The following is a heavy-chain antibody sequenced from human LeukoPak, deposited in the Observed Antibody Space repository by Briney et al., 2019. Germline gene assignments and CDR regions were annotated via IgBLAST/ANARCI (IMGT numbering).Heavy chain of an antibody. CDR2: MNPNSGNT. V-gene: IGHV1-8*01. CDR1: GYTFTSYD. D-gene: IGHD2-8*01. Sequence: GSVKVSCKASGYTFTSYDINWVRQATGQGLEWMGWMNPNSGNTGYAQRCQGRVTMTRNTSISTAYMELSSLRSEDTAEYYCARVLYGYFYYYYGMDVWGQGTTVTVSS. J-gene: IGHJ6*02. CDR3: ARVLYGYFYYYYGMDV.